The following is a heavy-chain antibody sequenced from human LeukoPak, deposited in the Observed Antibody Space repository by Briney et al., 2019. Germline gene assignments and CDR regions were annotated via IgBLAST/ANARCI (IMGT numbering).Heavy chain of an antibody. D-gene: IGHD3-10*01. CDR1: GGTFSSYA. V-gene: IGHV1-69*04. Sequence: SVTVSCKASGGTFSSYAIGWVRQAPGQGLEWMGRIIPIFGIANYAQKFQGRVTITADKSTSTAYMELSSLRSEDTAVYYCAVWFGDPPSPFDYWGQGTLVTVSS. J-gene: IGHJ4*02. CDR3: AVWFGDPPSPFDY. CDR2: IIPIFGIA.